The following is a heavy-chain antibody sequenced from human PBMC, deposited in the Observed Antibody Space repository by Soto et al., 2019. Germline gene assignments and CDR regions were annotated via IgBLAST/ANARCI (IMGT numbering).Heavy chain of an antibody. V-gene: IGHV3-7*03. CDR2: IKQDGSEK. CDR3: AKDGYTHGQPDY. Sequence: PGGSVRLSFAASGFTFSSDWMSWVRKAPGKGLEWVANIKQDGSEKYYVDSVKGRFTISRDNAKNSLYLQMNSLRAEDTAVYYCAKDGYTHGQPDYWGQGTLVTVSS. CDR1: GFTFSSDW. D-gene: IGHD5-18*01. J-gene: IGHJ4*02.